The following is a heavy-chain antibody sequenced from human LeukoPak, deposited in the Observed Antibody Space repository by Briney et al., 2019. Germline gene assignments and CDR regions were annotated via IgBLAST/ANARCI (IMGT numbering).Heavy chain of an antibody. J-gene: IGHJ4*02. CDR2: IIPIFGRT. Sequence: SVKVSCKASGGTFSTYANSWVRQAPGQGLEWMGGIIPIFGRTNYAQKFQRRVTLTADESTSTAYMELSSLRSEDTAVYYCARDLGSRDGYNPPNLFDDWGQGTLVTVSS. D-gene: IGHD5-24*01. CDR3: ARDLGSRDGYNPPNLFDD. CDR1: GGTFSTYA. V-gene: IGHV1-69*13.